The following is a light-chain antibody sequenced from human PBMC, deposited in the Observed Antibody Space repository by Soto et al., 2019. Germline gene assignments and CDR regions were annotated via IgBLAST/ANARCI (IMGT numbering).Light chain of an antibody. CDR2: DIN. J-gene: IGLJ1*01. Sequence: QSALTQPASVSGSPGQSITISCTGTSSDVGNYIFVSWYRQHPGKAPKLMIYDINNRPSGVSNRFSGSKSGNTASLTISGLQAEDEADYYCTSYAGSTHYVFGTGTKLTVL. CDR1: SSDVGNYIF. V-gene: IGLV2-14*01. CDR3: TSYAGSTHYV.